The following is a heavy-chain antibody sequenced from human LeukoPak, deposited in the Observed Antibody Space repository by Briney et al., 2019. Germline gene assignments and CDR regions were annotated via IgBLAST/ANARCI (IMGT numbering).Heavy chain of an antibody. Sequence: GGSLRLSCTVSGFTVSSNSMSWVRQAPGKGLEWVAVISYDGSNKYYADSVKGRFTISRDNSKNTLYLQMNSLRAEDTGVYYCAKDLSSGSRRAYWGQGTLVTVSS. CDR3: AKDLSSGSRRAY. D-gene: IGHD6-19*01. J-gene: IGHJ4*02. V-gene: IGHV3-30*18. CDR2: ISYDGSNK. CDR1: GFTVSSNS.